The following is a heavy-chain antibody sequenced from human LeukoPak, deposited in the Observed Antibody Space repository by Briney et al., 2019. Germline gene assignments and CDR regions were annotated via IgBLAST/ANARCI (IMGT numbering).Heavy chain of an antibody. V-gene: IGHV1-8*01. Sequence: GASVKVSCKASGYTFTSYDINWVRQATGQGLEWMGWMNPNSGNTGYAQKFQGRVTMTRNTSISTAYMELSSLRSEDTAVYYCARGRPDYGDYYYYYMDVWGKGTTVTVS. CDR3: ARGRPDYGDYYYYYMDV. CDR2: MNPNSGNT. J-gene: IGHJ6*03. CDR1: GYTFTSYD. D-gene: IGHD4-17*01.